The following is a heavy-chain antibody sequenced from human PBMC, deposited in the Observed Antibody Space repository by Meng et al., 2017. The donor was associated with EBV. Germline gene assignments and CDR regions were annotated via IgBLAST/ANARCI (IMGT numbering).Heavy chain of an antibody. CDR3: ASESGRGYTPDY. CDR2: FLPTLGAP. J-gene: IGHJ4*02. Sequence: QVQVVQAGAEVKKPGSSVTVSCKTSGGTFTSDAISWVRQAPGQGLEWLGGFLPTLGAPNYAQKFHGRVSITADESTSTHYMDLSSLRSEDTAVYYCASESGRGYTPDYWGQGTLVTVSS. V-gene: IGHV1-69*01. D-gene: IGHD3-10*01. CDR1: GGTFTSDA.